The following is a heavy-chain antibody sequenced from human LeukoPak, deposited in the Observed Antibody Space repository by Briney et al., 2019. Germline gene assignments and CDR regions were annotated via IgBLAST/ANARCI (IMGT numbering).Heavy chain of an antibody. CDR3: ARGPAAPWYYFDY. CDR1: GYTFTSYA. V-gene: IGHV7-4-1*02. CDR2: INTNTGNP. Sequence: ASVKVSCKASGYTFTSYAMNWVRQALGQGLEWMGWINTNTGNPTYAQGFTGRFVFYLDTSVSTAYLQISSLKAEDTAVYYCARGPAAPWYYFDYWGQGTLVTVSS. D-gene: IGHD2-2*01. J-gene: IGHJ4*02.